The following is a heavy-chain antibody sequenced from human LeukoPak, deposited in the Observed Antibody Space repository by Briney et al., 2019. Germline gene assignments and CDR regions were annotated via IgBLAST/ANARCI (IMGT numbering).Heavy chain of an antibody. CDR2: ISYDGSNE. CDR1: GFTFSSYG. D-gene: IGHD5-12*01. Sequence: AGGSLRLSCAASGFTFSSYGMHWVRQAPGKGLEWVAVISYDGSNEYYADSVKGRFTISRDNSKNTLYLQMNSLRAEDTAVYYCARSRVSGGYRFDFDYWGQGTLVTVSS. CDR3: ARSRVSGGYRFDFDY. J-gene: IGHJ4*02. V-gene: IGHV3-30*03.